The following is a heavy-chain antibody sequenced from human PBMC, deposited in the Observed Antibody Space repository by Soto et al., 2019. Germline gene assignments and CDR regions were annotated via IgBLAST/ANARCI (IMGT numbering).Heavy chain of an antibody. J-gene: IGHJ4*02. CDR2: ISSSSSYI. Sequence: PGGSLRLSCAASGFTFSSYSMNWVRQAPGKGLEWVSSISSSSSYIYYADSVKGRFTISRDNGRNSLSLQMDSLRVEDTAVYYCVRDHSGLKDFDYWGQGTLVTVSS. CDR1: GFTFSSYS. CDR3: VRDHSGLKDFDY. D-gene: IGHD1-1*01. V-gene: IGHV3-21*01.